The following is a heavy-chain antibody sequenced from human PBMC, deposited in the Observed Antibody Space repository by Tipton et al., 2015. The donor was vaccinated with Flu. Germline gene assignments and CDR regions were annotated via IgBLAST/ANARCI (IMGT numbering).Heavy chain of an antibody. J-gene: IGHJ4*02. D-gene: IGHD2/OR15-2a*01. V-gene: IGHV4-59*01. CDR2: IYNGVYT. CDR1: NGSLSSYC. CDR3: ARDPSLGMPEYLDS. Sequence: TLSLTCIVSNGSLSSYCWVWIRQSPGKGLEWIGYIYNGVYTKYQRSLKSRVTISADTSKNQFSLRLTSVTAADTAIYFCARDPSLGMPEYLDSWGLGTLVSVSS.